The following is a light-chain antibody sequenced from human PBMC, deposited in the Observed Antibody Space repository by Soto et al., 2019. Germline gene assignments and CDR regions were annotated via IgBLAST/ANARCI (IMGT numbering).Light chain of an antibody. J-gene: IGLJ1*01. V-gene: IGLV2-14*01. CDR2: EVS. Sequence: QSVLTQPASVSGSPGQSITISCTGTSSDVGGCNYVSWYQQHPGKAPKLIIYEVSNRPSGVSNRFSGSKSGNTASLTISGLQAEDEADYYCSSYTSSSTPVVFGTGTKLTVL. CDR1: SSDVGGCNY. CDR3: SSYTSSSTPVV.